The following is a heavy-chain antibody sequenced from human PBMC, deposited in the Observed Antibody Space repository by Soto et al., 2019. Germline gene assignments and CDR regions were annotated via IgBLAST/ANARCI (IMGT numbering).Heavy chain of an antibody. Sequence: ASVKVSCKASGYTFTNYCINWFRQAPGQGLEWLGILRPRTGDTAYAQRFQGRVTMTTDTSTGTVYLELANLRSDDTAVYYCAREPNESFQFDFWGQGTQVTVSS. CDR2: LRPRTGDT. J-gene: IGHJ4*02. CDR3: AREPNESFQFDF. V-gene: IGHV1-46*01. CDR1: GYTFTNYC.